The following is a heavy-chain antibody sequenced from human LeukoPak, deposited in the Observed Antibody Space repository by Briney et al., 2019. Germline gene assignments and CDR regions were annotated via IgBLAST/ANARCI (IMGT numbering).Heavy chain of an antibody. CDR1: GGSISSSNW. D-gene: IGHD3-22*01. CDR2: IKQDGSKK. V-gene: IGHV3-7*03. CDR3: ATPLDYYDSSGYHQGGD. J-gene: IGHJ4*02. Sequence: ETLSLTCAVSGGSISSSNWWSWVRQAPGKGLEWVANIKQDGSKKNYVDSVKGRFTISRDNAKNSLYLQMNSLRAEDTAVYYCATPLDYYDSSGYHQGGDWGQGTLVTVSS.